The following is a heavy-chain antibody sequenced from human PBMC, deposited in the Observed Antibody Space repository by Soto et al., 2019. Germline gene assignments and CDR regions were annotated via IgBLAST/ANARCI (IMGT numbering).Heavy chain of an antibody. Sequence: GGSLRLSCSASGFTFSSYAMHWVRQAPGKGLEYVSAISSNGGSTYYADSVKGRFTISRDNSKNTLYLQMSSLRAEDTAVYYCVKGECHEYSSSSYYYYYMDVWGKGTTVTVSS. D-gene: IGHD6-6*01. CDR2: ISSNGGST. J-gene: IGHJ6*03. CDR1: GFTFSSYA. CDR3: VKGECHEYSSSSYYYYYMDV. V-gene: IGHV3-64D*09.